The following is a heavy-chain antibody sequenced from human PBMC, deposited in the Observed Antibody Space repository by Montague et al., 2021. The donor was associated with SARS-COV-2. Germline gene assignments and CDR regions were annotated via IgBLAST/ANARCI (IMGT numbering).Heavy chain of an antibody. Sequence: CAIPGDSVSSNSAAWSWIRQSPSRGLEWLGRTYYRSKWYNDYAVSVKSRITINPDTSKNQFSLQLNSVTPEDTAVYYCASGRMVPYSSSWTTLYYYYGMDVWGQGTTVTVSS. V-gene: IGHV6-1*01. CDR1: GDSVSSNSAA. CDR2: TYYRSKWYN. D-gene: IGHD6-13*01. J-gene: IGHJ6*02. CDR3: ASGRMVPYSSSWTTLYYYYGMDV.